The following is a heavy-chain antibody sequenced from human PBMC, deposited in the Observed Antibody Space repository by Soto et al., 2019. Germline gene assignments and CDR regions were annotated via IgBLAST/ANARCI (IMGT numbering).Heavy chain of an antibody. D-gene: IGHD5-12*01. CDR3: ARDRDSGYGYNWFDP. V-gene: IGHV1-69*13. Sequence: ASVKVSCKASGGTFSSYAISWVRQAPGQGLEWMGGIIPIFGTANYAQKFQGRVTITADESTSTAYMELSSLRSEDTAVYYCARDRDSGYGYNWFDPWGQGTLVTVSS. CDR1: GGTFSSYA. CDR2: IIPIFGTA. J-gene: IGHJ5*02.